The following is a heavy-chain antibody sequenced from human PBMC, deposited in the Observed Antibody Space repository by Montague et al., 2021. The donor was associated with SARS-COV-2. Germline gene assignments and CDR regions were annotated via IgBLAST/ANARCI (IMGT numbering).Heavy chain of an antibody. D-gene: IGHD6-13*01. CDR3: VRCIEAACSYDY. Sequence: DYARSLKSRIAINPDTSKNQFSLQLSSVTPEDTALYYCVRCIEAACSYDYWGQGTLVTVSS. V-gene: IGHV6-1*01. J-gene: IGHJ4*02.